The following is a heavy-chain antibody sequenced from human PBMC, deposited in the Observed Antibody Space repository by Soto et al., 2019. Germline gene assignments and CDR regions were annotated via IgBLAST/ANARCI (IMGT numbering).Heavy chain of an antibody. V-gene: IGHV3-66*01. CDR1: GFTVSSDY. D-gene: IGHD3-22*01. J-gene: IGHJ3*01. Sequence: EVQLVESGGGLVQPGGSLRLSCAVSGFTVSSDYMNWVRQAPGKGLEWVSVIYSGGGSTYYADSVKGRFTISRDEAKNTLYLQMNSLRAEDRAVYYCERAAGSYDSSGAAFDVWGQGTMVTVSS. CDR2: IYSGGGST. CDR3: ERAAGSYDSSGAAFDV.